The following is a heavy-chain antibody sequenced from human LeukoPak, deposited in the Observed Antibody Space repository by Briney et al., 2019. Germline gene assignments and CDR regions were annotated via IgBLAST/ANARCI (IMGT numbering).Heavy chain of an antibody. Sequence: GRSLRLSCAASGFTFDDYAMHWVRQAPGKGLEWVSGISWNSGSIGYADSVKGRFTISRDNAKNSLYLQMNSLRAGDMALYYCAKEGRNTYYYDSSGPLYYYYMDVWGKGTTVTVSS. V-gene: IGHV3-9*03. CDR2: ISWNSGSI. J-gene: IGHJ6*03. D-gene: IGHD3-22*01. CDR3: AKEGRNTYYYDSSGPLYYYYMDV. CDR1: GFTFDDYA.